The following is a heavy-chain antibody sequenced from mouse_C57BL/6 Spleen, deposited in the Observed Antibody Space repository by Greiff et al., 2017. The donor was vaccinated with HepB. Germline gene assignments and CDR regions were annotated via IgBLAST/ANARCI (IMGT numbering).Heavy chain of an antibody. CDR2: IDPSDSYT. CDR1: GYTFTSYW. Sequence: QVQLQQPGAELVKPGASVKLSCKASGYTFTSYWMQWVKQRPGQGLEWIGEIDPSDSYTNYNQKFKGKATLTVDTSSSTAYMQLSSLTSEDSAVYYCARKGVYGSSPAWFAYWGQGTLVTVSA. D-gene: IGHD1-1*01. V-gene: IGHV1-50*01. J-gene: IGHJ3*01. CDR3: ARKGVYGSSPAWFAY.